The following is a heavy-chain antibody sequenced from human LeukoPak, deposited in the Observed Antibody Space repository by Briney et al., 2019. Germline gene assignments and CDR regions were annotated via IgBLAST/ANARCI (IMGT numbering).Heavy chain of an antibody. D-gene: IGHD2-21*01. Sequence: SETLSLTCTVSGGSISSYYWSWIRQPPGKGLEWIGYIYYGGSTNYNPSLKSRVTISVDTSKNQFSLKLSSVTAADTAVYYCARADVWQGAFDIWGQGTMVTVSS. CDR2: IYYGGST. CDR3: ARADVWQGAFDI. CDR1: GGSISSYY. J-gene: IGHJ3*02. V-gene: IGHV4-59*01.